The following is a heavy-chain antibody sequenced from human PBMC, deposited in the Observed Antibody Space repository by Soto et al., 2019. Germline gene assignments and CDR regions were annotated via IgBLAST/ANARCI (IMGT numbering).Heavy chain of an antibody. D-gene: IGHD6-13*01. CDR2: ISGFNGNT. V-gene: IGHV1-18*04. Sequence: ASVKVSCKACGYTFTNYGISWVRQAPGQGPEWMGWISGFNGNTKYARKVQGRVTLTTDTSATTAYMELRGLRSDDTAVYYCARGGSSWSAEYYEHWGQGTLVTVSS. CDR1: GYTFTNYG. J-gene: IGHJ1*01. CDR3: ARGGSSWSAEYYEH.